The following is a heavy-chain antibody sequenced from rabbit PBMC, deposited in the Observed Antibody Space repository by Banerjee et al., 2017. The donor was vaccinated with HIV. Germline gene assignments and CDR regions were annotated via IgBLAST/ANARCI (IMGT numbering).Heavy chain of an antibody. CDR3: ARGVYAGYTGYGDASYFNL. CDR1: GIDFSSYYY. V-gene: IGHV1S40*01. CDR2: IYTGSSGYT. J-gene: IGHJ4*01. D-gene: IGHD6-1*01. Sequence: QSLEESGGDLVKPGASLTLTCTASGIDFSSYYYMCWVRQAPGKGLEWIACIYTGSSGYTYYASWAKGRFTISKTSSTTVTLQMTSLTAADTATYFCARGVYAGYTGYGDASYFNLWGQGTLVT.